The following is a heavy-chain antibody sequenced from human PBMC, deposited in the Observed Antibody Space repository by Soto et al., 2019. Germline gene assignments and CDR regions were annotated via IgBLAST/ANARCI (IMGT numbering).Heavy chain of an antibody. Sequence: EVQLVESGGGLVKPGGSLRLSCAASGFTFSNAWMNWVRQAPGKGLEWVGHIKSKTDGGTTDYAAPVKGRFTISRDDSKNTLYLQMNSLKTEDTAVYYCTTWRVRGVGWGQGTLVTVSS. J-gene: IGHJ4*02. D-gene: IGHD3-10*01. CDR2: IKSKTDGGTT. V-gene: IGHV3-15*07. CDR1: GFTFSNAW. CDR3: TTWRVRGVG.